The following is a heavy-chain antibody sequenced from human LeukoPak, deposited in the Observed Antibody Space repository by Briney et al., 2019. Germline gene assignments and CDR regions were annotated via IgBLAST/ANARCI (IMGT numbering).Heavy chain of an antibody. CDR3: ARLGLHGSGTYYFFDH. V-gene: IGHV1-2*06. D-gene: IGHD3-10*01. J-gene: IGHJ4*02. CDR1: GQSLTGYF. CDR2: IDPNTGDT. Sequence: EASVTVSCKASGQSLTGYFIHWVRQAPGQGLEWVGRIDPNTGDTIYAQNFQGRVTVTSATSISTAYMELSRLTSDDTAVYFCARLGLHGSGTYYFFDHWGQGTLVTVSS.